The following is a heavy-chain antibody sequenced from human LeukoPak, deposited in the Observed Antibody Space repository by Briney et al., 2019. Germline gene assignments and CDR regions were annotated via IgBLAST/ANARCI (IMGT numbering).Heavy chain of an antibody. D-gene: IGHD3-10*01. CDR1: GFTFSSYA. CDR3: AKGRNYASGSYGDS. CDR2: ISGSGGTT. J-gene: IGHJ4*02. V-gene: IGHV3-23*01. Sequence: GGSLRVSCAASGFTFSSYAMTWVRQAPGRGLEWVSGISGSGGTTYCADSVKGRFSISRDNSKNALYLQLNSLRAEDTAVYYCAKGRNYASGSYGDSWGQGTLVTVSS.